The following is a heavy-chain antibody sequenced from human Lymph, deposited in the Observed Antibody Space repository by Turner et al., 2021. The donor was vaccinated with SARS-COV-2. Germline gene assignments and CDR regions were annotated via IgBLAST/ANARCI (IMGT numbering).Heavy chain of an antibody. CDR3: VFFQAEDGIRDSSVTGVQTCALPI. D-gene: IGHD2-21*02. CDR1: GLIVSRNY. J-gene: IGHJ3*02. CDR2: IYSGGTT. V-gene: IGHV3-53*02. Sequence: EVQLVETEGGLIQPGVSLQLSCSASGLIVSRNYMNWVRQAPGKGVEWFSVIYSGGTTYYADSVKGRFTISRDNSKNTLYLQMNSLRVEDTAVYYCVFFQAEDGIRDSSVTGVQTCALPIW.